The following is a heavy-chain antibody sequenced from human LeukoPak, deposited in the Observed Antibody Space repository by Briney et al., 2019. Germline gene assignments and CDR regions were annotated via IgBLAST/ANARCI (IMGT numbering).Heavy chain of an antibody. Sequence: SETLSLTCTVSGGSISSSSYYWGWIRQPPGKGLEWIGSIYYSGSTYYNPSLKSRVTISVDTSKNQFSLKLSSVTAADTAVYYCARQRLQSGVDYWGQGTLVTVSS. V-gene: IGHV4-39*07. CDR3: ARQRLQSGVDY. CDR2: IYYSGST. J-gene: IGHJ4*02. CDR1: GGSISSSSYY. D-gene: IGHD3-10*01.